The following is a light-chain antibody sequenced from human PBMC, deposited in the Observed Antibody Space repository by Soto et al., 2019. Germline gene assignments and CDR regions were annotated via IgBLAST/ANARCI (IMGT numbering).Light chain of an antibody. CDR2: DTS. J-gene: IGKJ1*01. V-gene: IGKV3-11*01. Sequence: ELVLTQSPATLSLSPGERATLSCRASQSVSSYLAWYQQKAGQAPRLLIYDTSNRATGIPARFSGSGSGTDFTLTISSLEPEDFAVYYCQQRTNRLWTFGQGTKVEIK. CDR1: QSVSSY. CDR3: QQRTNRLWT.